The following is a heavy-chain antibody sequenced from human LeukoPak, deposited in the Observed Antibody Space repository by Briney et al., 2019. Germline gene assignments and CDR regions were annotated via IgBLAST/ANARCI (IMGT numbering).Heavy chain of an antibody. J-gene: IGHJ6*02. CDR2: ISYDGSNK. CDR3: ARDYPKRDCSSTSCYLLYYYYGMDV. CDR1: VFTFSSYA. V-gene: IGHV3-30-3*01. Sequence: GGSLRLSCAASVFTFSSYAMHWVRQAPGKGLEWVAVISYDGSNKYYADSVKGRFTISRGNPKNTLYLQMNSLRAEDTAVYYCARDYPKRDCSSTSCYLLYYYYGMDVWGQGTTVTVSS. D-gene: IGHD2-2*01.